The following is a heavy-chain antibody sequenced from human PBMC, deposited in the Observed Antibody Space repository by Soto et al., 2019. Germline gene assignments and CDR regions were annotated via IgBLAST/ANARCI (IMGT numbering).Heavy chain of an antibody. CDR3: ARGGYDFWSGYYPYNWFDP. V-gene: IGHV4-34*01. CDR1: GGSFSGYY. Sequence: PSETLSLTCAVYGGSFSGYYWSWIRQPPGKGLEWIGEINHSGSTNYNPSLKSRVTISVDTSKNQFSLKLSSVTAADTAVYYCARGGYDFWSGYYPYNWFDPWGQGTLVTVSP. D-gene: IGHD3-3*01. CDR2: INHSGST. J-gene: IGHJ5*02.